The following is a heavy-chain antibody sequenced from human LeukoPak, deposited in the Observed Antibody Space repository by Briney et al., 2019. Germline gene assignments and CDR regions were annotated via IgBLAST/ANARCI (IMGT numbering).Heavy chain of an antibody. CDR1: GFTFSSYA. CDR3: AKGGRSGWYGPGPQLPYYYYYYMDV. Sequence: GGSLRLSCAASGFTFSSYAMDWVRQAPGKGLEWVAVISYDGSNKYYADSVKGRFTISRDNSKNTLYLQMNSLRAEDTAVYYCAKGGRSGWYGPGPQLPYYYYYYMDVWGKGTTVTISS. CDR2: ISYDGSNK. V-gene: IGHV3-30*04. J-gene: IGHJ6*03. D-gene: IGHD6-13*01.